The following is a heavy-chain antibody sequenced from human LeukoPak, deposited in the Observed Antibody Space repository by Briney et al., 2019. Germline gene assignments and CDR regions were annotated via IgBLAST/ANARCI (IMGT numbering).Heavy chain of an antibody. D-gene: IGHD1-26*01. V-gene: IGHV4-34*01. J-gene: IGHJ5*02. CDR2: VNESGGT. CDR1: IDSFSNYH. CDR3: ARGQGSTVPQVGKNWFDP. Sequence: SETLSLTCAVYIDSFSNYHWNWIRQTPAKGMEWIGEVNESGGTNISPSLRSRVILSVDTSKNQFSLKLISVTVADTAIYYCARGQGSTVPQVGKNWFDPWGQGTRVTVSS.